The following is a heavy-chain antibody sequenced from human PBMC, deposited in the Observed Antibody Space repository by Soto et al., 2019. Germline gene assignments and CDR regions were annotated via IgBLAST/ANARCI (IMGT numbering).Heavy chain of an antibody. Sequence: EVQLVESGGGSIQPGGSLRLSCAASGFSVSTTHMTWVRQAPGKGLEWVSLLYSSGTTYYAASVKGRFTISRDNSKNTLYLQMNSLRAEDTAVYYCAIRRGYRGYDSAFDVWGQGTTVNVSS. CDR1: GFSVSTTH. V-gene: IGHV3-53*01. D-gene: IGHD5-12*01. CDR2: LYSSGTT. CDR3: AIRRGYRGYDSAFDV. J-gene: IGHJ3*01.